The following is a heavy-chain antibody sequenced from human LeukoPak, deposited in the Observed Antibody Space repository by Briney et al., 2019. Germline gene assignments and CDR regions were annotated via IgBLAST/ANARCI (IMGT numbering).Heavy chain of an antibody. CDR1: GYTFTGYY. J-gene: IGHJ4*02. D-gene: IGHD5-18*01. V-gene: IGHV1-2*02. CDR3: ARDPWIQLWSLYYFDY. Sequence: ASVKVSRKASGYTFTGYYMHWVRQAPGQGLEWMGWINPNSGGTNYAQKFQGRVTMTRDTSVSTAYTELSRLRSDDTAVYYCARDPWIQLWSLYYFDYWGQGTLVTVSS. CDR2: INPNSGGT.